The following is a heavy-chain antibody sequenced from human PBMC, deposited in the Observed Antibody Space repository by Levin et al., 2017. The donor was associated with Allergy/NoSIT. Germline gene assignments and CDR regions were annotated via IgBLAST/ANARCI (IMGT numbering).Heavy chain of an antibody. CDR2: GFYSGTT. D-gene: IGHD6-13*01. J-gene: IGHJ4*02. CDR3: ARATRSSLIYYCDY. Sequence: SETLSLTCTVSGDSISRFYWSWIRQPPGRGLEWIGNGFYSGTTNYNPSLKRRVTILVDTSKNQFSLKLSSVTAADTAVYYCARATRSSLIYYCDYWGPGTLVTVSS. CDR1: GDSISRFY. V-gene: IGHV4-59*01.